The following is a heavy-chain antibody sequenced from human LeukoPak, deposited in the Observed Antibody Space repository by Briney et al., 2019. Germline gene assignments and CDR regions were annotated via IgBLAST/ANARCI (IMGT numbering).Heavy chain of an antibody. J-gene: IGHJ3*02. D-gene: IGHD3-22*01. CDR1: GFTFDDYA. Sequence: SLRLSCAASGFTFDDYAMHWVRQAPGKGLEWVSGISWNSGSIGYADSVKGRFTISRDNAKNSLYLQMNSLRAEDTAVYYCARVWDYTVYYATSGDAFDIWGQGTMVTVSS. CDR3: ARVWDYTVYYATSGDAFDI. CDR2: ISWNSGSI. V-gene: IGHV3-9*01.